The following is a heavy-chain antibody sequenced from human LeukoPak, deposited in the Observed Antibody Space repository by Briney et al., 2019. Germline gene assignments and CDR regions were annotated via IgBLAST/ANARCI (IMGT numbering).Heavy chain of an antibody. Sequence: PGGSLRLSCAASGFTFSSYGMHWVRQAPGKGLEWVAVIWYDGSNKYYADSVKGRFTISRDNSKNTLYLQMNSLRAEDTAVYYCANFERTVAGPYNWFDPWGQGTQVTVSS. CDR1: GFTFSSYG. CDR3: ANFERTVAGPYNWFDP. CDR2: IWYDGSNK. D-gene: IGHD6-19*01. J-gene: IGHJ5*02. V-gene: IGHV3-33*03.